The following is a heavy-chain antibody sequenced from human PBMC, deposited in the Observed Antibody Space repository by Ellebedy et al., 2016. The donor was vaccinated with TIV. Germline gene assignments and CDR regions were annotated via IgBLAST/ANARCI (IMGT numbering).Heavy chain of an antibody. CDR1: GGSISSSSYY. J-gene: IGHJ4*02. CDR3: ARRYVGDYFDY. CDR2: IYYSGST. Sequence: MPSETLSLTCTVSGGSISSSSYYWGWIRQPPGKGLEWIGSIYYSGSTYYNPSLKSRVTISVDTSKNQFSLKLSSVTAADTAVYYCARRYVGDYFDYWGQGTLVTVSS. D-gene: IGHD1-14*01. V-gene: IGHV4-39*01.